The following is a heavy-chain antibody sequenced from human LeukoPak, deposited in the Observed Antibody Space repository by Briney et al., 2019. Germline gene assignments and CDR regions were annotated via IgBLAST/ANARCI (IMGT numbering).Heavy chain of an antibody. CDR3: ARVSKPGWFDYYYFDV. CDR1: GFTFNSYA. D-gene: IGHD3-10*01. CDR2: VLSDGSDQ. V-gene: IGHV3-30*04. Sequence: PGGSLRLSCAASGFTFNSYAMKWVRQAPGKGLEWLAVVLSDGSDQYYGDSVQGRFTVSRDNSKNTLYLQMDNLRFEDTAVYYCARVSKPGWFDYYYFDVWGKGTTVIVSS. J-gene: IGHJ6*03.